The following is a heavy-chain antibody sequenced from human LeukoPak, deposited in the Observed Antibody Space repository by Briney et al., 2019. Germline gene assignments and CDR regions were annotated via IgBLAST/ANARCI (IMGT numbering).Heavy chain of an antibody. J-gene: IGHJ5*02. CDR3: ARDSSPRRYYGSGSYYNGFDP. CDR2: ISAYNGNT. CDR1: GYTFTSYG. V-gene: IGHV1-18*01. Sequence: ASVKVSCKASGYTFTSYGISWVRRAPGQGLEWMGWISAYNGNTNYAQKLQGRVTMTTDTSTSTAYMELRSLRSDDTAVYYCARDSSPRRYYGSGSYYNGFDPWGQGTLVTVSS. D-gene: IGHD3-10*01.